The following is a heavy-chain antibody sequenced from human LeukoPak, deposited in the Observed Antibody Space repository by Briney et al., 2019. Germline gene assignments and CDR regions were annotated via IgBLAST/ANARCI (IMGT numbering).Heavy chain of an antibody. CDR1: GFTFSSYS. V-gene: IGHV3-21*01. J-gene: IGHJ5*02. CDR2: ISSSSSYI. CDR3: ARGPSPYNWFDP. Sequence: KPGGSLRLSCAASGFTFSSYSMNWVRQAPGKGLEWVSSISSSSSYIYYADSVKGRFTISRDNAKNSLYLQMNSLRAEDTAVYYCARGPSPYNWFDPWGQGTLVTVSS. D-gene: IGHD2-2*01.